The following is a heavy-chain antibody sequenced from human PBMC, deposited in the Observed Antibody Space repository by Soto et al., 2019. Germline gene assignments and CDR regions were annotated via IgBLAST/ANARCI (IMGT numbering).Heavy chain of an antibody. Sequence: SETLSLTCTVSGGSISSSSYYWGWIRQPPGKGLEWIGSIYYSGSTYYNPSLKSRVTISVDTSKNQFSLKLSSVTDADTAVYYCAIYDFWSGLGYYYYGMDVWGQGTTLTVYS. CDR2: IYYSGST. V-gene: IGHV4-39*01. J-gene: IGHJ6*02. CDR1: GGSISSSSYY. D-gene: IGHD3-3*01. CDR3: AIYDFWSGLGYYYYGMDV.